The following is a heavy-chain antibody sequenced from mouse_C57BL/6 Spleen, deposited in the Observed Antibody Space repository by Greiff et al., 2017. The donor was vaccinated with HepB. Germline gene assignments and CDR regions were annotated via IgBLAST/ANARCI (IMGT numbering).Heavy chain of an antibody. J-gene: IGHJ4*01. Sequence: QVQLQQSGAELVRPGASVTLSCKASGYTFTDYEMHWVKQTPVHGLEWIGAIDPETGGTAYNQKFKGKAILTADKSSSTAYLELRSLTSEDSAVYYCAPITTDYWGQGTSVTVSS. D-gene: IGHD1-1*01. CDR2: IDPETGGT. V-gene: IGHV1-15*01. CDR1: GYTFTDYE. CDR3: APITTDY.